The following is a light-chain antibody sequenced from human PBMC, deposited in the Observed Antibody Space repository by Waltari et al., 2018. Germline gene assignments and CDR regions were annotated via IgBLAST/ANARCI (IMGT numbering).Light chain of an antibody. Sequence: HSALTQPASVSGSPGQSITISCTRARSYVGCYNIVSWYQQYTGKAPKLIIYEGSKRPPGVSNRFSGSKSGNTGSLTISGLQVEDEADYYCCSFAGSNTYVLGTGTKVSVL. CDR2: EGS. V-gene: IGLV2-23*01. CDR3: CSFAGSNTYV. J-gene: IGLJ1*01. CDR1: RSYVGCYNI.